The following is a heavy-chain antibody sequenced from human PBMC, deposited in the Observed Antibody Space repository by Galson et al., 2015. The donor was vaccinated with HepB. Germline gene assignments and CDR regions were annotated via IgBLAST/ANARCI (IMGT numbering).Heavy chain of an antibody. CDR3: ARVGGSRGSGGYCGY. D-gene: IGHD3-10*01. Sequence: SVKVSCKASGYTFTSYGISWVRQAPGQGLEWMGWISAYNGNTNYAQKLQGRVTMTTDTSTSTAYMELRSLRSDDTAVYYCARVGGSRGSGGYCGYWGQGTLVTVSS. V-gene: IGHV1-18*01. J-gene: IGHJ4*02. CDR1: GYTFTSYG. CDR2: ISAYNGNT.